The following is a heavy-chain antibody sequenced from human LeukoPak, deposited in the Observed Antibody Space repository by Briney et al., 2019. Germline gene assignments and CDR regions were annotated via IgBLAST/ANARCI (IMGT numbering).Heavy chain of an antibody. Sequence: PGRSLRLSCAASGLYFDSHAMHWVRQAPGKGLEWVAFISYTGGNEYYADPVKGRFTISRDNSKKKLYLQMNSLRSEDTAVYFCAREGGDLGAFDVWGQGTVVTVSS. J-gene: IGHJ3*01. CDR3: AREGGDLGAFDV. CDR2: ISYTGGNE. D-gene: IGHD3-10*01. V-gene: IGHV3-30*04. CDR1: GLYFDSHA.